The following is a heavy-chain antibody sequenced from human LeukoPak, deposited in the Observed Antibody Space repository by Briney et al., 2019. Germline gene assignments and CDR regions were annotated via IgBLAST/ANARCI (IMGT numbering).Heavy chain of an antibody. CDR1: GGTFSSYA. D-gene: IGHD4-11*01. CDR3: ARAKGRYSNYASYYFDY. Sequence: SVKVSCKASGGTFSSYAISWVRQAPGQGLEWMGRIIPIFGTANYAQKFQGRVTITTDESTSTAYMELSSLRSEDTAVYCCARAKGRYSNYASYYFDYWGQGTLVTVSS. CDR2: IIPIFGTA. V-gene: IGHV1-69*05. J-gene: IGHJ4*02.